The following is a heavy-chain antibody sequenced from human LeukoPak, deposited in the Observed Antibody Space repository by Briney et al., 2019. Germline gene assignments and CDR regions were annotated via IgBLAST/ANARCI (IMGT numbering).Heavy chain of an antibody. CDR2: IHTSGST. CDR1: GGSMSTYY. V-gene: IGHV4-4*07. Sequence: SETLSLTCIVSGGSMSTYYWSWIRQSAGKGLEWVGRIHTSGSTNYNPSLKSRVTMSIDKPRNQFSLQVTSVTAADTGVYYCARAPEFSSGWLLDCWGQGSLVTVGS. CDR3: ARAPEFSSGWLLDC. J-gene: IGHJ4*02. D-gene: IGHD6-19*01.